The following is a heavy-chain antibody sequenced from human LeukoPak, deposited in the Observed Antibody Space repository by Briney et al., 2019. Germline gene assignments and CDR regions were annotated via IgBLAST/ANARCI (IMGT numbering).Heavy chain of an antibody. CDR2: IYSSGST. D-gene: IGHD5-12*01. CDR3: ARDSGQHLGYDWLH. CDR1: GGSITSSTSY. Sequence: SETLSLTCSVSGGSITSSTSYWGWIRQPPGQGLEYIGSIYSSGSTYYKSSLRSRVTISIDMSKNQFSLKLTSVTAADTAVYYCARDSGQHLGYDWLHWGQGTLVTVSS. V-gene: IGHV4-39*07. J-gene: IGHJ4*02.